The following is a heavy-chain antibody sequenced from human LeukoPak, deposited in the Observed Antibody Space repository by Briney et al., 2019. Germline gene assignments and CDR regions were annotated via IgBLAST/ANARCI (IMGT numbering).Heavy chain of an antibody. Sequence: PGGSLRLSCAASGFTFSSYAMHWVRQAPGKGLEWVAVISYDGSNKYYADSVKGRFTISRDNSKNTLYLQMNSLRAEDTAVYYCAKDTANRDFWSGYSDYWGQGTLVTVSS. J-gene: IGHJ4*02. CDR2: ISYDGSNK. CDR3: AKDTANRDFWSGYSDY. V-gene: IGHV3-30-3*01. D-gene: IGHD3-3*01. CDR1: GFTFSSYA.